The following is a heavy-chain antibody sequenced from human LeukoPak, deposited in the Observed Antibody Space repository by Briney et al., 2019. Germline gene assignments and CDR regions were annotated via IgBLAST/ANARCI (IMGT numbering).Heavy chain of an antibody. CDR2: IRQDGSDK. CDR3: AREVYGDNYFDY. V-gene: IGHV3-7*05. D-gene: IGHD4-17*01. J-gene: IGHJ4*02. CDR1: GFTFSRNW. Sequence: PGGSLGLSCAASGFTFSRNWMSWVRQAPGKGLEWVANIRQDGSDKYYVDSVKGRFTISRDNAKNSLFLQMNSLRADDTALYYCAREVYGDNYFDYWGQGTLVTVSS.